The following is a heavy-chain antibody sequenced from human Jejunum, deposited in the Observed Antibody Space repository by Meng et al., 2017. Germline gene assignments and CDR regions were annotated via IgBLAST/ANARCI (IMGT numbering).Heavy chain of an antibody. Sequence: GGSLRLSCEASGFTFSPYAMSWVRQGPGQGLEWVSIIFSGGSTDYADSVKGRFTISRDNSKDTLYLQMNSLRAEDTAVYYCAKVFQTSRGTWASYHSSGMDVWGQGTTVTVSS. J-gene: IGHJ6*02. CDR2: IIFSGGST. V-gene: IGHV3-23*01. CDR1: GFTFSPYA. D-gene: IGHD1-26*01. CDR3: AKVFQTSRGTWASYHSSGMDV.